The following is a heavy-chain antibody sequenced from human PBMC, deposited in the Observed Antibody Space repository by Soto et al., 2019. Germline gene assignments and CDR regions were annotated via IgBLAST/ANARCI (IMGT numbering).Heavy chain of an antibody. CDR2: ISSGSDYI. CDR1: GFTFSSYS. Sequence: EVQLVESGGGLVKPGGSLRLSCAASGFTFSSYSMNWVRQAPGKGLEWVSSISSGSDYIFYADSVKGRFTISRDNGKNSLFLQMNSLTAEDTAVYYCARSPVGDAFNVWGQGTVVTVSS. J-gene: IGHJ3*01. CDR3: ARSPVGDAFNV. V-gene: IGHV3-21*01.